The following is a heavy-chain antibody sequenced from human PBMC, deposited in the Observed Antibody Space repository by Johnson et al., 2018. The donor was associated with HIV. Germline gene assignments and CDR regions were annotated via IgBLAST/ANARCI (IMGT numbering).Heavy chain of an antibody. D-gene: IGHD6-6*01. CDR1: GFTFSNYA. Sequence: QVQLVESGGGVVQPGRSLRVSCAVSGFTFSNYAMYWVRQVPGKGLEWVAVISYDGSNKYYADSVKGRFTIFRDNSKNTLYLQMSSLRTEDTAVYYCSKVHIPARWSAAFDIWGRGTLVTVSS. V-gene: IGHV3-30*04. CDR2: ISYDGSNK. J-gene: IGHJ3*02. CDR3: SKVHIPARWSAAFDI.